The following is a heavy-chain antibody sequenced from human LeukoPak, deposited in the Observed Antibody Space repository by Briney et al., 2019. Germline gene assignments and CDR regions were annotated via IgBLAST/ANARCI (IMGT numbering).Heavy chain of an antibody. D-gene: IGHD3-10*01. CDR2: IKQDETEK. V-gene: IGHV3-7*01. CDR1: GFTFSNFW. J-gene: IGHJ4*02. Sequence: GESLRLSCTASGFTFSNFWMGWVRQAPGKGLEWVANIKQDETEKFYLGSVKGRFTISRDNAKNSLYLQMNSLRVEDTAVYYCARTPDGADYWGQGTLVTVSS. CDR3: ARTPDGADY.